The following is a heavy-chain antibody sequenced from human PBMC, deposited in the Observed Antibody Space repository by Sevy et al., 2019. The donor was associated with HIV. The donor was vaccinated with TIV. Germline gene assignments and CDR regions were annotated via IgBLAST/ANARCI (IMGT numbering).Heavy chain of an antibody. CDR2: IYYSGST. J-gene: IGHJ4*02. Sequence: WIRQPPGKGLEWIGSIYYSGSTYYNPSLKSRVTISVDTSKNQFSLKLSSVTAADTAVYYCARHQPASVKKWWLRLFGYFDYWGQGTLVTVSS. D-gene: IGHD5-12*01. CDR3: ARHQPASVKKWWLRLFGYFDY. V-gene: IGHV4-39*01.